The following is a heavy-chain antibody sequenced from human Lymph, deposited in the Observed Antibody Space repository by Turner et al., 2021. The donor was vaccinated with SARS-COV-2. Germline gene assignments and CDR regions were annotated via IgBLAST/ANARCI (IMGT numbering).Heavy chain of an antibody. CDR2: ISGSGGDT. J-gene: IGHJ4*02. CDR3: AKGVRGAMIVVVIPYFDY. Sequence: EVQLLESGGGLVQRGGSLRLSCAASGFPLSSYAMSWVRQAPGKGLGWVSAISGSGGDTYYADSVKGRFTISRDNSKNTLYLQMNSLRAEDTAVYYCAKGVRGAMIVVVIPYFDYWGQGTLVTVSS. V-gene: IGHV3-23*01. CDR1: GFPLSSYA. D-gene: IGHD3-22*01.